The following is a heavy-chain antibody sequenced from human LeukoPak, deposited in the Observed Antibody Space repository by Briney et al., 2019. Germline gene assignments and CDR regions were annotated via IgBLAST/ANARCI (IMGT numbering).Heavy chain of an antibody. CDR3: AVNDYVGWFDP. J-gene: IGHJ5*02. D-gene: IGHD4-17*01. CDR1: GGSISSYY. Sequence: SETLSLTCTVSGGSISSYYWSWIRQPPGKGLEWIGYIYCSGSTNYNPSLKSRVTISVDTSKNQFSLKLSSVTAADTAVYYCAVNDYVGWFDPWGQGTLVTVSS. V-gene: IGHV4-59*01. CDR2: IYCSGST.